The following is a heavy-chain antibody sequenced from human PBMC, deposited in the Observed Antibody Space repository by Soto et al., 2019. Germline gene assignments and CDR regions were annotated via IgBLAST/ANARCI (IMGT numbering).Heavy chain of an antibody. CDR1: GGSISSGGYY. Sequence: SETLSLTCTVSGGSISSGGYYWSWIRQHPGKGLEWIGYIYYSGSTYYNPSLKSRVTISVDTSKNQFSLKLSSVTAADTAVYYCARDIVQNYSYYYGMDVWGQGTTVTVSS. CDR3: ARDIVQNYSYYYGMDV. V-gene: IGHV4-31*03. CDR2: IYYSGST. D-gene: IGHD1-7*01. J-gene: IGHJ6*02.